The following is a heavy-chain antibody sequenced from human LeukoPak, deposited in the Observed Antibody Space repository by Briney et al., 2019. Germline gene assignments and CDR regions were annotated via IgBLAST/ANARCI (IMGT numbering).Heavy chain of an antibody. CDR1: GFTFSSYS. D-gene: IGHD3-10*01. V-gene: IGHV3-48*04. Sequence: PGGSLRLSCAASGFTFSSYSMNWVRQAPGKGLEWVSYISSSSSTIYYADSVKGRFTISRDNAKNSLYLQMNSLRAEDTAVYYCARDRSADYYGSGSYSPDAFDIWGQGTMVTVSS. J-gene: IGHJ3*02. CDR3: ARDRSADYYGSGSYSPDAFDI. CDR2: ISSSSSTI.